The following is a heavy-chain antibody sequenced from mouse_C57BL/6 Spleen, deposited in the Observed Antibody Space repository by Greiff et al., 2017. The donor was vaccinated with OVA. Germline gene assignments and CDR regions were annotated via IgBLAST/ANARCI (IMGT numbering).Heavy chain of an antibody. V-gene: IGHV1-52*01. CDR1: GYTFTSYW. CDR2: IDPSDSET. Sequence: QVQLQQPGAELVRPGSSVKLSCKASGYTFTSYWMHWVKPRPIQGLEWIGNIDPSDSETHYNQKFKDKATLTVDKSSSTAYMQLSSLTSEDSAVYYCARGSSGYAMDYWGQGTSVTVST. J-gene: IGHJ4*01. D-gene: IGHD3-1*01. CDR3: ARGSSGYAMDY.